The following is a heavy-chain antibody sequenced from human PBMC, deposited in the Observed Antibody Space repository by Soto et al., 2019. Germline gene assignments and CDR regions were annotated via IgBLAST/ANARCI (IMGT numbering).Heavy chain of an antibody. CDR3: ARALDGGHSSSTIKLFDY. CDR2: IYYSGST. CDR1: GGSISSGGYY. J-gene: IGHJ4*02. Sequence: KPSETLSLTCTVSGGSISSGGYYWSWIRQHPGKGLEWIGYIYYSGSTYYNPSLKSRVTISVDTSKNQFSLKLSSVTAADTAVYYCARALDGGHSSSTIKLFDYWGQGTLVTVSS. D-gene: IGHD6-6*01. V-gene: IGHV4-31*03.